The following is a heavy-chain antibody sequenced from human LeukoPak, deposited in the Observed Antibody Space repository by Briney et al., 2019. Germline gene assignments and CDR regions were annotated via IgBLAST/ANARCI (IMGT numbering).Heavy chain of an antibody. Sequence: ASVKVSCKASGYTFTSYGISWVRQAPGQGLEWMGWITAYNDNTYYAQKLQGRVTMTTDTSTSTAYMELRSLRSDDTAVYYCARDRTHYYDSSGYYSRWEYWGQGTLVTVSS. V-gene: IGHV1-18*01. CDR1: GYTFTSYG. J-gene: IGHJ4*02. CDR3: ARDRTHYYDSSGYYSRWEY. D-gene: IGHD3-22*01. CDR2: ITAYNDNT.